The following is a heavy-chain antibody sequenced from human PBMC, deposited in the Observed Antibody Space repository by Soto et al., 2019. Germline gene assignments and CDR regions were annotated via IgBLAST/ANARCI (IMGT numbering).Heavy chain of an antibody. D-gene: IGHD6-6*01. Sequence: GASVKVSCKASGGTFSSYTISWVRQAPGQGLEWMGRIIPILGIANYAQKFQGRVTITADKSTSTAYMELSSLRSEDTAVYYCARSMGSSSIPWFDPWVQGTLVTVSS. CDR2: IIPILGIA. J-gene: IGHJ5*02. CDR3: ARSMGSSSIPWFDP. V-gene: IGHV1-69*02. CDR1: GGTFSSYT.